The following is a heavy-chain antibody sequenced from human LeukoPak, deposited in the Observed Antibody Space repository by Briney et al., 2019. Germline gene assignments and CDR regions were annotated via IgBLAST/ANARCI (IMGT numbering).Heavy chain of an antibody. J-gene: IGHJ5*02. CDR3: ARVRRNSGNKYFDP. Sequence: SETLSLTCTVSGGSISSGNYYWGWIRQPAGMGLEWIGRIYISGGTDYNPSLKSRLTISIDTSKNQLYLRLSSVTAADTAVYYCARVRRNSGNKYFDPWGQGTRVTVSS. CDR1: GGSISSGNYY. CDR2: IYISGGT. V-gene: IGHV4-61*02. D-gene: IGHD5-12*01.